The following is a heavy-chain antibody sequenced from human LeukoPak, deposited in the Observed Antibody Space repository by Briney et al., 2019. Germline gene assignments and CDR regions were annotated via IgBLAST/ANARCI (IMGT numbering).Heavy chain of an antibody. V-gene: IGHV1-69*05. J-gene: IGHJ4*02. D-gene: IGHD2-21*02. CDR3: ARDSCGGDCCLDY. Sequence: SVKVSCKASGGTLSSYAISWVRQAPGQGIEWMGGIIPIFGTANYAQKFQGRVTITTDESTSTAYMELSSLRSEDTAVYYCARDSCGGDCCLDYWGQGTLVTVSS. CDR1: GGTLSSYA. CDR2: IIPIFGTA.